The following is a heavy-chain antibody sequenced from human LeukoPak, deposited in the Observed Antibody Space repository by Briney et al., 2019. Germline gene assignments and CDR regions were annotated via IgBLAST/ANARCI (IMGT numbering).Heavy chain of an antibody. V-gene: IGHV3-9*01. J-gene: IGHJ4*02. Sequence: PGESLRLSCAVSGFIFDDYAMHWVRQAPGKGLEWVSGITWGRDNLAYAASVKGRFTISRDNRKNLLHLQMNSLRAEDTAVYYCARELQDIVLMVYAIPAPFDYWGQGTLVTVSS. CDR1: GFIFDDYA. D-gene: IGHD2-8*01. CDR2: ITWGRDNL. CDR3: ARELQDIVLMVYAIPAPFDY.